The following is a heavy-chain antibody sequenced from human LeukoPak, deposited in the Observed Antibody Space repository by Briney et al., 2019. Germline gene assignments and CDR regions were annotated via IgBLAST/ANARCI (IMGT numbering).Heavy chain of an antibody. V-gene: IGHV3-49*04. D-gene: IGHD4-11*01. J-gene: IGHJ4*02. Sequence: PGGSLRLSCTASGFTFGDYAMSWVRQAPGKGLEWVGFIRSKAYGGTTEYAASVKGRFTISRDDSKSIAYLQMNSLKTEDTAVYYCTRVPMTTVTHYFDYWGQGTLVTVSS. CDR2: IRSKAYGGTT. CDR3: TRVPMTTVTHYFDY. CDR1: GFTFGDYA.